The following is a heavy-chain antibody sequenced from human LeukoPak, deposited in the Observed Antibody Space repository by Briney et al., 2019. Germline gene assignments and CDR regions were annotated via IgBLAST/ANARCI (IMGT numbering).Heavy chain of an antibody. J-gene: IGHJ4*02. D-gene: IGHD3-22*01. CDR1: GGSISSSSYY. Sequence: PSETLSLTCTVPGGSISSSSYYWGWIRRPPGKGLEWIGSIYYSGSTYYNPSLKSRVTISVDTSKNQFSLKLSSVTAADTAVYYCARGYYYDSSGYYHYFDYWGQGTLVTVSS. V-gene: IGHV4-39*07. CDR3: ARGYYYDSSGYYHYFDY. CDR2: IYYSGST.